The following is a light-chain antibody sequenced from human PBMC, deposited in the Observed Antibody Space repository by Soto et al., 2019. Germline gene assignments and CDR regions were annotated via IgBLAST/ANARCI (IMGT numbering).Light chain of an antibody. V-gene: IGLV1-44*01. CDR3: AAWDGSLNGYV. J-gene: IGLJ1*01. CDR1: SSNIGSNT. Sequence: VLTQPPSASGTPGQRVTISCSGSSSNIGSNTVNWYQQLPGTAPKLLIYSNDQRPSGVPDRFSGSKSGTSASLAISGLQSEDEADYYCAAWDGSLNGYVFGTGTKLTVL. CDR2: SND.